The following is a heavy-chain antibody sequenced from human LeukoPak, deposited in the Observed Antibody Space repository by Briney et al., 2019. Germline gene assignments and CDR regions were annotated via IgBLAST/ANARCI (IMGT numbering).Heavy chain of an antibody. J-gene: IGHJ6*02. CDR1: GFTFSSYA. Sequence: GGPLRLSCAASGFTFSSYAMHWVRQAPGKGLEWVAVISYDGSNKYYADSVKGRFTISRDNSKNTLYLQMNRLRAGDTAVYYCARGTEWWEVRYYCGMDVWGQGTTVTVSS. CDR2: ISYDGSNK. CDR3: ARGTEWWEVRYYCGMDV. V-gene: IGHV3-30-3*01. D-gene: IGHD1-26*01.